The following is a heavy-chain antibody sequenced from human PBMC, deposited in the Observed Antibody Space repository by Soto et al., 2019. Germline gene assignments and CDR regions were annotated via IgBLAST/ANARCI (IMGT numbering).Heavy chain of an antibody. J-gene: IGHJ5*02. V-gene: IGHV3-33*01. CDR3: ARSLLEGAGVGPQPTGFDP. CDR2: IWYDGSNK. CDR1: GFTFSSYG. Sequence: GGSLRLSCAASGFTFSSYGMHWVRQAPGKGLEWVAVIWYDGSNKYYADSVKGRFTISRDNSKNTLHLQMNSLRAEDTAVYYCARSLLEGAGVGPQPTGFDPWGQETLVTVSS. D-gene: IGHD6-19*01.